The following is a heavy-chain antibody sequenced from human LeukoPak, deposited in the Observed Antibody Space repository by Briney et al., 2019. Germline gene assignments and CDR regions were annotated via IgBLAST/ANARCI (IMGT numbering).Heavy chain of an antibody. J-gene: IGHJ4*02. V-gene: IGHV1-69*02. CDR2: IIPILGIA. D-gene: IGHD3-22*01. CDR3: ARARASSGYYSDY. CDR1: VGTFSSYT. Sequence: GASVKVSCTASVGTFSSYTITWVPQAPGQGLEWMGRIIPILGIANYAQKFQGRVTITADKSTSTAYMELSSLRSEDTAVYYCARARASSGYYSDYWGQGTLVTVSS.